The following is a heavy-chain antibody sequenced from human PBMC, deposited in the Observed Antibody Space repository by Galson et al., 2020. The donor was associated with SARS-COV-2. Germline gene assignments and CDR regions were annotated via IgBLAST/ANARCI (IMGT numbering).Heavy chain of an antibody. CDR1: GGSVSSGIYY. D-gene: IGHD4-17*01. J-gene: IGHJ5*02. CDR2: IYYSGST. Sequence: SETLSLTCTVSGGSVSSGIYYWSWIRQPPGKGLEWIGYIYYSGSTNYNPSLMSRVTISVDTFKNQFSLKLISVTAADTAVYYCARDVVDYGDYAGWFVPWGQGTLVTVSS. CDR3: ARDVVDYGDYAGWFVP. V-gene: IGHV4-61*01.